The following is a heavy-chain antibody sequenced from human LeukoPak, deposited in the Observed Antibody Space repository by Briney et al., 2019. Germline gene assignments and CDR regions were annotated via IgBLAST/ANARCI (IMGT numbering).Heavy chain of an antibody. CDR3: ARDSSSWYGLIEFGFDP. V-gene: IGHV4-31*03. D-gene: IGHD6-13*01. CDR1: GGSISSGGYY. J-gene: IGHJ5*02. CDR2: IYYSGST. Sequence: SQILSLTCTVSGGSISSGGYYWSWIRQHPGKGLEWIGYIYYSGSTYYNPSLKSRVTISVDTSKNQFSLKLSSVTAADTAVYYCARDSSSWYGLIEFGFDPWGQGTLVTVSS.